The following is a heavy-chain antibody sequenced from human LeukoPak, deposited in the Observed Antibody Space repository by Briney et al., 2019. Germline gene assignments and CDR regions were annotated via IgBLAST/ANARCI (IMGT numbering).Heavy chain of an antibody. D-gene: IGHD1-26*01. V-gene: IGHV6-1*01. CDR2: TYYRSRWYN. Sequence: SQTLSLTCAVSGDSVSSNCVGWNWIRQSPSRGLEWLGRTYYRSRWYNEYAVSVKSRITINPDTSRNQFSLHLNSVTPEDTAVYYCATGVSYSFDYWGQGTLVTVSS. CDR1: GDSVSSNCVG. CDR3: ATGVSYSFDY. J-gene: IGHJ4*02.